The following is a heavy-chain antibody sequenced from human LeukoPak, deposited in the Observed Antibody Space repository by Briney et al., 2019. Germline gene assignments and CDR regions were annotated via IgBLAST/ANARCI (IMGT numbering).Heavy chain of an antibody. J-gene: IGHJ5*02. CDR3: ASSGGSWYYWFDP. V-gene: IGHV4-34*01. CDR2: INHSGST. D-gene: IGHD6-13*01. CDR1: GGSFSGYY. Sequence: SETLSLTCAVYGGSFSGYYWSWIRLPPGKGLEWIGEINHSGSTNYNPSLKSRVTISVDTSKNQFSLRLSSVTAADTAVYYCASSGGSWYYWFDPWGQGTLVTVSS.